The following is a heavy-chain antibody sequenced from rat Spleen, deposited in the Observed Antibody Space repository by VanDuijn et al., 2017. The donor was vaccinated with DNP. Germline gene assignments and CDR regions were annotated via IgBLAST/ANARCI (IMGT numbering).Heavy chain of an antibody. J-gene: IGHJ2*01. CDR1: GYSITSNY. V-gene: IGHV3-1*01. D-gene: IGHD1-8*01. CDR2: ITYSGST. CDR3: ARTVLYSSFVPFDS. Sequence: EVQVQESGPGLVKPSQSLSLTCSVTGYSITSNYWGWIRKFPGNKMEWIGHITYSGSTSYNPSLKSRISISRDTSRNQFFLQLNSVTTEDTATYYCARTVLYSSFVPFDSWGQGVMVTVSS.